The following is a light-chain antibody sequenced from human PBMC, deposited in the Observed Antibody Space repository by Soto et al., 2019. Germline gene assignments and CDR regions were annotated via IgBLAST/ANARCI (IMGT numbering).Light chain of an antibody. CDR1: QGISSY. CDR2: AAS. Sequence: AIRMTQSPSSLSASTGDRVTITCRASQGISSYLAWYQQKPGKAPKLLIYAASTLQSGVPSRFSGSGSGTDFTLTLSCLQSEDFATYYCQQYYSYLRTFGQGTKLEIK. V-gene: IGKV1-8*01. J-gene: IGKJ2*01. CDR3: QQYYSYLRT.